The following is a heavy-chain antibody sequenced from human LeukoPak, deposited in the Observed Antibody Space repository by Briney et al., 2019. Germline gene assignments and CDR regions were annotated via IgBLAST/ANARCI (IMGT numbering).Heavy chain of an antibody. V-gene: IGHV1-18*01. CDR3: ARDPRGYSYVRVVDY. D-gene: IGHD5-18*01. CDR2: ISAYNGNT. CDR1: GYTFTSYG. Sequence: GASVKVSCKASGYTFTSYGISWVRQAPGQGLEWMGWISAYNGNTNYAQKLQGRVTMTTDTSTSTAYMELRSLRSDDTAVYYCARDPRGYSYVRVVDYWGQGTLVTVSS. J-gene: IGHJ4*02.